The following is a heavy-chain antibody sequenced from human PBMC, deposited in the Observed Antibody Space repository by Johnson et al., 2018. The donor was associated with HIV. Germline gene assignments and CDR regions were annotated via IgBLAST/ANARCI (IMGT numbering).Heavy chain of an antibody. V-gene: IGHV3-33*06. CDR2: T. J-gene: IGHJ3*01. D-gene: IGHD1-26*01. Sequence: TYYGESVKGRFTISRDNSKNTVFLEMNSLTAEDTGLYYCVKDGAHSGSHHDAFDVWGRGTVVTVSS. CDR3: VKDGAHSGSHHDAFDV.